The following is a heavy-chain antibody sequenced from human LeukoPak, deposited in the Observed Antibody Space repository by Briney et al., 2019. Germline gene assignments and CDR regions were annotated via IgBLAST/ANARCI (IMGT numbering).Heavy chain of an antibody. J-gene: IGHJ5*02. CDR2: INHSGST. D-gene: IGHD3-3*01. Sequence: SETLSLTCAVYGGSFSGYYWSWIRQPPGKGLEWIGEINHSGSTNYNPSLKSRVTISVDTSKNQFSLKLSSVTAADTAVYYCARIFNVLRFLEWATAWFDPWGQGTLVTVSS. CDR3: ARIFNVLRFLEWATAWFDP. CDR1: GGSFSGYY. V-gene: IGHV4-34*01.